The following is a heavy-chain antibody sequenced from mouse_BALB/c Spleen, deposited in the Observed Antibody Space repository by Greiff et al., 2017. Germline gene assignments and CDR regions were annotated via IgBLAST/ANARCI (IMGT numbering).Heavy chain of an antibody. CDR2: ISDGGSYT. D-gene: IGHD2-1*01. Sequence: EVQRVESGGGLVKPGGSLKLSCAASGFTFSDYYMYWVRLTPEKRLEWVATISDGGSYTYYPDSVKGRFTISRDNAKNNLYLQMSSLKSEDTAMYYCARGGDYGNAFAYWGQGTLVTVSA. V-gene: IGHV5-4*02. CDR3: ARGGDYGNAFAY. J-gene: IGHJ3*01. CDR1: GFTFSDYY.